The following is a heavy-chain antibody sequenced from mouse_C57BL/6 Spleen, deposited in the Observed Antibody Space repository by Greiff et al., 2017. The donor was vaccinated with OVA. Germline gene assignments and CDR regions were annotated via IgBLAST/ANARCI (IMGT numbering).Heavy chain of an antibody. CDR3: TRPRYYGSSYGYFDV. D-gene: IGHD1-1*01. J-gene: IGHJ1*03. V-gene: IGHV1-15*01. CDR2: IDPETGGT. Sequence: QVQLKQSGAELVRPGASVTLSCKASGYTFTDYEMHWVKQTPVHGLEWIGAIDPETGGTAYNQKFKGKAILTADKSSSTAYMELRSLTSEDSAVYYCTRPRYYGSSYGYFDVWGTGTTVTVSS. CDR1: GYTFTDYE.